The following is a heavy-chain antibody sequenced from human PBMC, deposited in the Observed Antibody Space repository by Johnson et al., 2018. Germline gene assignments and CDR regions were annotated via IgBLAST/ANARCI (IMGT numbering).Heavy chain of an antibody. Sequence: VQLVQSGGVVVQPGGSLRLSCAASGFTFDDYTMHWVRQAPGKGLEWVALTSWDGKTTYYADSMKGRFITSRNNSKNSLYLQMNNLPTEDTALYYCGKDSGSRYLGGSASYFWGQGTMVTFSS. J-gene: IGHJ3*01. CDR1: GFTFDDYT. V-gene: IGHV3-43*01. CDR2: TSWDGKTT. D-gene: IGHD2-15*01. CDR3: GKDSGSRYLGGSASYF.